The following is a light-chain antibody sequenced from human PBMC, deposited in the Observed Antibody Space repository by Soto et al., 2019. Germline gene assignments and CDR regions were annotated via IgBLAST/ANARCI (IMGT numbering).Light chain of an antibody. Sequence: QSVLAQPASVSGSAGQSITISCTGGRSDIGGYNYVSWYQQHPGRAPRLLILEVTNRPSGVPDRFSGSKSGNTASLIIRGLQAEDEADYFCSSYSSKTPPYVFGTGTKVTVL. CDR3: SSYSSKTPPYV. J-gene: IGLJ1*01. V-gene: IGLV2-14*01. CDR2: EVT. CDR1: RSDIGGYNY.